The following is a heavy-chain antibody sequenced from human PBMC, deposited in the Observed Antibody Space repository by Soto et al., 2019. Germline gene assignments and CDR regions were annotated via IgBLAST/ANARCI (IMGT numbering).Heavy chain of an antibody. Sequence: HPGGSLRLSCVGSEFTFSNYEMNWVCQAPGKGLEWVSYISYTGSTIYYADSVRGRFTISRDNSKNSLYLQMNSLRAEDTAVYYCARGLRNYYDRSGLHYWGQGTLVTVSS. J-gene: IGHJ4*02. CDR1: EFTFSNYE. CDR3: ARGLRNYYDRSGLHY. V-gene: IGHV3-48*03. D-gene: IGHD3-22*01. CDR2: ISYTGSTI.